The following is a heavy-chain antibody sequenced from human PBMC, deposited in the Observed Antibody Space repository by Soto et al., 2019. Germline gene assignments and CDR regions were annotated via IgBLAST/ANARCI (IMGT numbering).Heavy chain of an antibody. CDR2: LIPIFGTA. D-gene: IGHD6-13*01. CDR1: GGTFSSYA. J-gene: IGHJ6*02. Sequence: QVQLVQSGAEVKKPGSSVKVSCKASGGTFSSYAISWVRPAPGQGLEWMGGLIPIFGTANYAQKFQGRVTITADESTSTAYMELSSMRSEDTAVYYCAEGHRYSSSWDYYYDGMDVWRQGTTVTVSS. CDR3: AEGHRYSSSWDYYYDGMDV. V-gene: IGHV1-69*01.